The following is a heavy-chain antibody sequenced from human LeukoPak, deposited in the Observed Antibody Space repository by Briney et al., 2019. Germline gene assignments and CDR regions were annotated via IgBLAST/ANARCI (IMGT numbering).Heavy chain of an antibody. D-gene: IGHD4-11*01. CDR2: ISSSSSYI. Sequence: PGGSLRLSCAASGFTFSSYAMSWVRQASGKGLEWVSSISSSSSYIYYADSVKGRFTISRDNAKNSLYLQMNSLRAEDTAVYYCARESGSRLQYPWFDPWGQGTLVTVSS. J-gene: IGHJ5*02. CDR1: GFTFSSYA. CDR3: ARESGSRLQYPWFDP. V-gene: IGHV3-21*01.